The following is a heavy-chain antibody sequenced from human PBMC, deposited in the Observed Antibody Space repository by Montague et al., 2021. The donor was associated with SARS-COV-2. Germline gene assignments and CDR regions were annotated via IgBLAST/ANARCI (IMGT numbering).Heavy chain of an antibody. CDR2: INHSGST. CDR3: ARVRAVPAAMRIFSLGRSYYGMDV. J-gene: IGHJ6*02. CDR1: GGSFSGHY. D-gene: IGHD2-2*01. V-gene: IGHV4-34*01. Sequence: SETLSLTCAVYGGSFSGHYWRWIRQPPGKGLEWIGEINHSGSTNYNPSLKSRVTISVDTSKNQFSLKLSSVTAADTAVYYCARVRAVPAAMRIFSLGRSYYGMDVWGQGTTVTVSS.